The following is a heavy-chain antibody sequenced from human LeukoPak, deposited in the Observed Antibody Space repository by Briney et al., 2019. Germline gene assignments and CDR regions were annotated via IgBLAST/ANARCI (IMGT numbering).Heavy chain of an antibody. J-gene: IGHJ5*02. CDR2: INHSGST. V-gene: IGHV4-34*01. CDR1: GGSFSGYY. CDR3: AAAAGTRWFDP. Sequence: SETLSLTCAVYGGSFSGYYWSWIRQPPGKGLEWIGEINHSGSTNYNPSLKSRVTISVDTSKNQFSLKLSSVTAADTAVYYCAAAAGTRWFDPWGQGTLVTVSS. D-gene: IGHD6-13*01.